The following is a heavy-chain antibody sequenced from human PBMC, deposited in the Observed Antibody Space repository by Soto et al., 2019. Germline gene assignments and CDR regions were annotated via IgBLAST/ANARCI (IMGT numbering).Heavy chain of an antibody. CDR1: GYTFTSHD. CDR3: ARWDYGYYARFDY. Sequence: QVQLVQSGAEVKKSGASVKVSCKASGYTFTSHDINWVRQATGQGLEWMGWMNPNSGNTGYAQKFQGRVTMTMNTSISTAYMELGSLRSEDTAVYYCARWDYGYYARFDYWGQGTLVTVSS. V-gene: IGHV1-8*01. CDR2: MNPNSGNT. D-gene: IGHD4-17*01. J-gene: IGHJ4*02.